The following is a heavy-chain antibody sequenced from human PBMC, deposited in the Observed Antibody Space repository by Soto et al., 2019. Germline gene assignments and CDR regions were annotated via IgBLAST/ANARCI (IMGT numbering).Heavy chain of an antibody. J-gene: IGHJ6*02. V-gene: IGHV3-30*04. CDR1: GFTFSTYA. D-gene: IGHD3-10*02. CDR3: ARPTFDYYFYGLDV. Sequence: QVQLVESGGGVVQPGRSLRLSCAASGFTFSTYAMHWVRQAPGKGLEWVAVMSYDKKNEYYADSVKGRFTISRDISKSTLYLQMNSLRGEDAAVYYCARPTFDYYFYGLDVWGQGTTVTVSS. CDR2: MSYDKKNE.